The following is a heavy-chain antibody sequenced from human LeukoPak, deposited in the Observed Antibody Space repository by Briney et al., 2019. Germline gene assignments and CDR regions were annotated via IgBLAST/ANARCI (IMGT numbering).Heavy chain of an antibody. CDR1: GFTFSSYS. CDR2: ISSSSSTI. CDR3: ARTNSGYVVY. D-gene: IGHD1-26*01. J-gene: IGHJ4*02. V-gene: IGHV3-48*01. Sequence: GGSLRLSCAASGFTFSSYSMNWVRQAPGKGLEWVSYISSSSSTIYYADSVKGRFTISRDNTKNSLYLQMNSLRAEDTAVYYCARTNSGYVVYWGQGTLVTVSS.